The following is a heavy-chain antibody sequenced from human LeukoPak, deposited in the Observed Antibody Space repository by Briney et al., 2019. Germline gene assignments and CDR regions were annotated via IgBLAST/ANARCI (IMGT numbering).Heavy chain of an antibody. CDR1: GFLLSTSGVG. J-gene: IGHJ4*02. V-gene: IGHV2-5*02. Sequence: SGPTLVNPTQTLTLTCTFSGFLLSTSGVGVGWIRQPPGKALEWLALIYWDDDKRYSPSLKSRLTITKDTSKNQVVLTMTNMDPVDTATYYCAHRPYSYGPSDNFDYWGQGTLVTVSS. CDR3: AHRPYSYGPSDNFDY. D-gene: IGHD5-18*01. CDR2: IYWDDDK.